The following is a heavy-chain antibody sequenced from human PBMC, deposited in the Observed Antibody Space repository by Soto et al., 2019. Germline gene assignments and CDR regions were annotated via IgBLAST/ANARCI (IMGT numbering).Heavy chain of an antibody. J-gene: IGHJ5*02. CDR2: IYYSGST. D-gene: IGHD4-17*01. V-gene: IGHV4-39*01. CDR3: ATTPPPYGDPGSGWFDP. Sequence: QLQLQESGPGLVKPSETLSLTCTVSGGSISSSSYYWGWIRQPPGKGLEWIGSIYYSGSTYYNPSLKSRVTISVDTSKNQFSLKLSSVTAADPAVYYCATTPPPYGDPGSGWFDPWGQGTLVTVSS. CDR1: GGSISSSSYY.